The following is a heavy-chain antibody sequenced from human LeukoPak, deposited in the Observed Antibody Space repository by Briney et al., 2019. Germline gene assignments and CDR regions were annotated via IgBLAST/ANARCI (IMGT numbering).Heavy chain of an antibody. V-gene: IGHV1-2*06. CDR3: AAYDSSGYYYARGSLDY. D-gene: IGHD3-22*01. CDR2: INPNSGGT. J-gene: IGHJ4*02. Sequence: ASVKVSCKASGYTFTGYYMHWVRQAPGQGLEWMGRINPNSGGTNYAQKFQGRVTMTRDTSISTAYTELSRLRSDDTAVYYCAAYDSSGYYYARGSLDYWGQGTLVTVSS. CDR1: GYTFTGYY.